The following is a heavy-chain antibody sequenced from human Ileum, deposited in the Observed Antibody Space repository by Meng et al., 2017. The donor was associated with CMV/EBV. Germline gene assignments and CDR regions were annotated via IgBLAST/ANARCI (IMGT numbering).Heavy chain of an antibody. J-gene: IGHJ4*02. D-gene: IGHD2-21*02. CDR1: GYSFTGYY. CDR3: VSLVTLRQGVVY. Sequence: ASAKVFCKATGYSFTGYYIHWVRQAPGQGLQWMGWVNSGSGGTFYAEAFQGRVTMSRDTYIGTAYMELSALTSDDTAMYYCVSLVTLRQGVVYWGQGTLVTVSS. CDR2: VNSGSGGT. V-gene: IGHV1-2*02.